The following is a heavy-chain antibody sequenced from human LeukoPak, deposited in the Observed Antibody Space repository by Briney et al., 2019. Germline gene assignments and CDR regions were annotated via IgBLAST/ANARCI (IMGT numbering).Heavy chain of an antibody. CDR2: MSYYRRKI. D-gene: IGHD1-1*01. Sequence: PGVSLTLSCAASGFTFSNYGMLWVRQAPGKGLEWVAVMSYYRRKISYADSVKGLFTVSRDNSKNTMHLQMNSLRPEDSAIYYCAKIGGHNWNYALWGGPGYIESWGEATLVIV. J-gene: IGHJ4*02. CDR1: GFTFSNYG. V-gene: IGHV3-33*03. CDR3: AKIGGHNWNYALWGGPGYIES.